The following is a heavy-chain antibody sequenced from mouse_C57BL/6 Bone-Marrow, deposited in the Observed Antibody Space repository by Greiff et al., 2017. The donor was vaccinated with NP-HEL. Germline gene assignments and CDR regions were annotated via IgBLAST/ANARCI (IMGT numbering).Heavy chain of an antibody. D-gene: IGHD1-1*01. J-gene: IGHJ3*01. V-gene: IGHV1-82*01. CDR1: GYAFSSSW. CDR3: ARSGYGSSWFAY. CDR2: IYPGDGDT. Sequence: VQLVESGPELVKPGASVKISCKASGYAFSSSWMNWVKQRPGKGLEWIGRIYPGDGDTNYNGKFKGKATLTADKSSSTAYMQLSSLTSEDSAVYFCARSGYGSSWFAYWGQGTLVTVSA.